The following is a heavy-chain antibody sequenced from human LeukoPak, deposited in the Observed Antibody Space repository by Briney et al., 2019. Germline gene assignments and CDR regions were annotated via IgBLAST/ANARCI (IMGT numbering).Heavy chain of an antibody. V-gene: IGHV3-48*01. D-gene: IGHD3-16*01. CDR2: ISTSSNTI. Sequence: GGSLRLSCAASGFTFSSYSMNWVRQAPGKGLEWVSYISTSSNTIYYADSVKGRFTISRDNAKNSLYLQMNSLRAEDTAVYYCARDSLIQMTISYFDYWGQGTLVTVSS. J-gene: IGHJ4*02. CDR1: GFTFSSYS. CDR3: ARDSLIQMTISYFDY.